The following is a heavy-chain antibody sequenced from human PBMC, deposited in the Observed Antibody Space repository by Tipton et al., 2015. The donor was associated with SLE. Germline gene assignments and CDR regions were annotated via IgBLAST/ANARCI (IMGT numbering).Heavy chain of an antibody. Sequence: TLSLICAVYGGSFSGYYWSWIRQPPGKGLEWIGEINHSGSTNYNPSLKSRVTVSVETSKNEVSLKLNSVTASDTAVYYCVSGVGNTGRFHYWGQGALVTVSS. CDR2: INHSGST. CDR1: GGSFSGYY. CDR3: VSGVGNTGRFHY. V-gene: IGHV4-34*01. D-gene: IGHD1-14*01. J-gene: IGHJ4*02.